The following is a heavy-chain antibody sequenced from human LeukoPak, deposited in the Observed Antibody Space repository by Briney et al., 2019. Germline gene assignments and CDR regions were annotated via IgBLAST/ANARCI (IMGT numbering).Heavy chain of an antibody. Sequence: GGSLRLSCGAWGFPLRSYSMNGVRQAPGRGGEGVSYISSSSSTIYYADSVKGRFTISRDNAKNSLYLQMNRLRDEDTAVYYCARGGSSWYRGENWFDPWGQGTLVTVSS. J-gene: IGHJ5*02. D-gene: IGHD6-13*01. CDR2: ISSSSSTI. V-gene: IGHV3-48*02. CDR1: GFPLRSYS. CDR3: ARGGSSWYRGENWFDP.